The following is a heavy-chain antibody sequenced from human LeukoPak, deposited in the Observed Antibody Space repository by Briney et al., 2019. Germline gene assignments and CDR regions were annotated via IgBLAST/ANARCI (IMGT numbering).Heavy chain of an antibody. CDR3: RRIAAAGRYDY. J-gene: IGHJ4*02. V-gene: IGHV1-2*02. D-gene: IGHD6-13*01. Sequence: GASVKVSCKASGYTFTGYYMHWVRQAPGQGLEWMGWINPNSGGTNYAQKFQGRVTMTRDTPISTAYMELSRLRSDDTAVYYCRRIAAAGRYDYWGQGTLVTVSS. CDR1: GYTFTGYY. CDR2: INPNSGGT.